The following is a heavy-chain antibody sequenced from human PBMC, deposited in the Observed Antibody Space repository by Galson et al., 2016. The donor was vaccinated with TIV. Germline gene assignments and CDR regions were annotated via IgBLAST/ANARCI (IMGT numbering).Heavy chain of an antibody. D-gene: IGHD3-22*01. CDR2: ITPDSGDT. CDR3: ASGIYYYERGHYHGDYLRL. V-gene: IGHV1-2*02. CDR1: GHIFTGYY. J-gene: IGHJ1*01. Sequence: SLKVSCKASGHIFTGYYIHWVRQAPGQGLEWMGWITPDSGDTKYAQKFQGRVTMTRDTSVSKAHMELSSLRSDDTAVYYCASGIYYYERGHYHGDYLRLWGQGTLVTVPS.